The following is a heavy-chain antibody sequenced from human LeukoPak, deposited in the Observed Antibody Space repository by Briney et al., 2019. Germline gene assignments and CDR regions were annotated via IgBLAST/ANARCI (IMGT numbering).Heavy chain of an antibody. J-gene: IGHJ4*02. Sequence: PGGSLRLSCTASGFTFSSYAMSWVRQAPGKGLEWVSAISGSGGSTYYADSVKGRFTISRDNSKNTLYLQMNSLRAEDTAVYYCAKLPIRSEESSDCWGQGTLVTVSS. CDR3: AKLPIRSEESSDC. V-gene: IGHV3-23*01. CDR1: GFTFSSYA. CDR2: ISGSGGST. D-gene: IGHD3-3*01.